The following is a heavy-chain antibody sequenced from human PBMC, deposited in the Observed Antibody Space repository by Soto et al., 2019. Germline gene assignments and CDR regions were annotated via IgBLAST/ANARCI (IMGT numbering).Heavy chain of an antibody. Sequence: QLQLQESGSGLVRPSQTLSLTCAVSGGSISSGGYSWNWIRQPPGKGLEWIGYIYHSGNTLYNPSLKGRVTVPVDTSKTQFSLRLSSVTAADTAVYYCARDQLEGNWFDPWGQGTLVTVSS. J-gene: IGHJ5*02. V-gene: IGHV4-30-2*01. CDR1: GGSISSGGYS. D-gene: IGHD1-1*01. CDR2: IYHSGNT. CDR3: ARDQLEGNWFDP.